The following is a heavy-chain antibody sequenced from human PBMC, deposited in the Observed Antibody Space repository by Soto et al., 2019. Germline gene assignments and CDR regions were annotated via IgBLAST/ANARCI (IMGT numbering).Heavy chain of an antibody. D-gene: IGHD6-19*01. Sequence: TLSLTCNMSGDSYSISTYSWSWVRQPPGKALQWIGFIYQSGVTSYNPSLASRVSISLDRSNNQCSLKLKSVTAADTAVYFCAGMPYTSGLRFDPWGPGTLVTVS. CDR1: GDSYSISTYS. CDR2: IYQSGVT. J-gene: IGHJ5*02. V-gene: IGHV4-30-2*01. CDR3: AGMPYTSGLRFDP.